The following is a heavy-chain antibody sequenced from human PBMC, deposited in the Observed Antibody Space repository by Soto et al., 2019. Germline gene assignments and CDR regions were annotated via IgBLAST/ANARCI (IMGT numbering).Heavy chain of an antibody. J-gene: IGHJ6*02. Sequence: SETLSLTCTVSGGSISSNWWSCVRQPPGKGLEWIGEIYHSGSTNYNPSLKSRVTISVDKSKNQFSLKLSSVTAADTAVYYCARDIVATYTGADDGMDVWGQGTTVTVSS. V-gene: IGHV4-4*02. CDR1: GGSISSNW. CDR3: ARDIVATYTGADDGMDV. CDR2: IYHSGST. D-gene: IGHD5-12*01.